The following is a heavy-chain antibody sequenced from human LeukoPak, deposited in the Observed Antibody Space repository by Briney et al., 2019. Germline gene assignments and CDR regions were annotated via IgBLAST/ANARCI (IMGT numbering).Heavy chain of an antibody. D-gene: IGHD4-11*01. Sequence: GRSLRLSCAASGFTFSTYGMHWVRQAPGKGLEWVAVIWYDGSNNYYADSVKGRFTISRDNSKNTLYLQMNSLRAEDTAVYYCARDNSNFDYWGQGTLVTVSS. V-gene: IGHV3-33*08. CDR2: IWYDGSNN. J-gene: IGHJ4*02. CDR3: ARDNSNFDY. CDR1: GFTFSTYG.